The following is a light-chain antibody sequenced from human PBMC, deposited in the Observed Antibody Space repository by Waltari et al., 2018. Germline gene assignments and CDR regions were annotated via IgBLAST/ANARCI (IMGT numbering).Light chain of an antibody. CDR2: GNR. CDR3: QSYGSSLRAEI. J-gene: IGLJ2*01. Sequence: QSVLTQPPSLSGAPGQRVTISCTGSSSNIGAAYDVHWYQQLPGTDPKLLIYGNRNRPSGVPYRCPGSKSGTFASLAITGRQCAVGADNYGQSYGSSLRAEIFGGGTKLPVL. CDR1: SSNIGAAYD. V-gene: IGLV1-40*01.